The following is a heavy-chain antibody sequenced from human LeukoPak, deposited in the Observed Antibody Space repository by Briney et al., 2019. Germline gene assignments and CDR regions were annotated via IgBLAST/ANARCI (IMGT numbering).Heavy chain of an antibody. Sequence: PSGTLSLTCAVSGASISGSDWWTWVRQPPGKGLEWIGEIYHSGSTNYNPSLKSRVTISVDKSKSHFSLKVTSVTAADTAVYYFARVVGNTNFDSWGQGALVTVSS. V-gene: IGHV4-4*02. CDR1: GASISGSDW. CDR2: IYHSGST. D-gene: IGHD2-21*01. J-gene: IGHJ4*02. CDR3: ARVVGNTNFDS.